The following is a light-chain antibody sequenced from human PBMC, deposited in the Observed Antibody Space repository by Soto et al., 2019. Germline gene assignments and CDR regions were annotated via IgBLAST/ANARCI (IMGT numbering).Light chain of an antibody. CDR2: DVS. Sequence: SALTQPASVTGSPGQSITISCNGTISDVGGYNYVSWYQQHPGKAPKLMIYDVSNRPSGVSNRFSGSKSGNTASLTISGLQAEDEADYYCSSYTSSSTYVFGTGTKVTVL. J-gene: IGLJ1*01. CDR3: SSYTSSSTYV. CDR1: ISDVGGYNY. V-gene: IGLV2-14*03.